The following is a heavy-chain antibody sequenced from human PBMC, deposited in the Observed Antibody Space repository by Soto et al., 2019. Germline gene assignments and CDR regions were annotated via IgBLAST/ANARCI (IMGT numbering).Heavy chain of an antibody. CDR2: INHSRST. CDR1: GGSFSGYY. CDR3: ARASSIAARPGRGKAFDI. Sequence: SETLSLTCAVYGGSFSGYYWSWIRQPPGKGLEWIGEINHSRSTNYNPSLKSRVTISVDTSKNQFSLKLSSVTAADTAVYYCARASSIAARPGRGKAFDIWGQGTMVTVSS. V-gene: IGHV4-34*01. D-gene: IGHD6-6*01. J-gene: IGHJ3*02.